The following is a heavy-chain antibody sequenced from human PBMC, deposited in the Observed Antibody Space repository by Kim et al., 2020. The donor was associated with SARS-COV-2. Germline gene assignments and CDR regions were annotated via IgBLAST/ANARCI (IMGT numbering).Heavy chain of an antibody. J-gene: IGHJ5*02. V-gene: IGHV1-2*02. CDR2: INCHRGVT. D-gene: IGHD3-10*01. CDR3: ARDGVYYGRGWFDP. CDR1: GYSLTGYY. Sequence: ASVKVSCKASGYSLTGYYMHWVRQAPGQGLEWMGWINCHRGVTNYAQKFQGRVTMTRDTSINTAYMELSSLRSDDTAIYYCARDGVYYGRGWFDPWGQGTLVTVSS.